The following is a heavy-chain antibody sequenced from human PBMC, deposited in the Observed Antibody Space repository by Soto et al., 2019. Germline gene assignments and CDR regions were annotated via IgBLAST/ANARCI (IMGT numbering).Heavy chain of an antibody. D-gene: IGHD3-16*01. V-gene: IGHV4-31*03. CDR1: GGSISSGGYY. Sequence: PSETLSLTCTVSGGSISSGGYYWSWIRQHPGKGLEWIGYIYYSGSTYYNPSLKSRVAISLDTSMNLFSLKVNSVTAADTAVYFCASDHPLRQFDYWGQGTLVTVSS. CDR2: IYYSGST. J-gene: IGHJ4*02. CDR3: ASDHPLRQFDY.